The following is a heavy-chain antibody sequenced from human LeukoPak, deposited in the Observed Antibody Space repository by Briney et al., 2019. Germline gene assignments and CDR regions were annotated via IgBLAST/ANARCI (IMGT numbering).Heavy chain of an antibody. V-gene: IGHV4-39*01. J-gene: IGHJ4*02. CDR2: IYYSGST. Sequence: PSETLSLTCTVSGVSISSGSYYWGWIRQPPGKGLEWIGSIYYSGSTYYNPSLKSRVTISVDTSKNQFSLKLSSVTAADTAVYYCARQLRSGRFGELLHFDYWGQGTLVTASS. D-gene: IGHD3-10*01. CDR1: GVSISSGSYY. CDR3: ARQLRSGRFGELLHFDY.